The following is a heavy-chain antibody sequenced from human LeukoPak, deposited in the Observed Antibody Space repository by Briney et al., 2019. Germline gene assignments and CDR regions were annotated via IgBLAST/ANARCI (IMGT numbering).Heavy chain of an antibody. CDR1: GGTFSSYA. CDR2: IIPILGIA. CDR3: ARASQTNFYCSSTSCYTGAFDI. D-gene: IGHD2-2*02. J-gene: IGHJ3*02. Sequence: GASVKVSCKASGGTFSSYAISWVRQAPGQGLEWMGRIIPILGIANYAQKFQGRVTITADKSTSTAYMELSSLRSEDTAVYYCARASQTNFYCSSTSCYTGAFDIWGQGTMVTVSS. V-gene: IGHV1-69*04.